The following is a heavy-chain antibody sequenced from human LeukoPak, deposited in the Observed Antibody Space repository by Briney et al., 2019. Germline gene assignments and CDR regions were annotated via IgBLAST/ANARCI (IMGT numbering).Heavy chain of an antibody. CDR3: ARSGGQWGAKDY. CDR1: GGSISSSSYY. V-gene: IGHV4-39*01. D-gene: IGHD1-26*01. J-gene: IGHJ4*02. Sequence: SETLSLTCTVSGGSISSSSYYWGWIRQPPGKGLVWIGSIYYSGSTYYNSSLKSRVTISVDTSKNQFSLKLSSVTAADTAVYYCARSGGQWGAKDYWGQGTLVTVSS. CDR2: IYYSGST.